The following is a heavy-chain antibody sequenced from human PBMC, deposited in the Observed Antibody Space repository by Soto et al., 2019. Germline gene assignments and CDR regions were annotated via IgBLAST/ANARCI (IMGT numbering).Heavy chain of an antibody. Sequence: GASVKVSCKASGGTFSSYAISWLRQAPGQGLEWMGGIIPIFGTANYAQKFQGRVTITADKSTSTAYMELSSLRSEDTAVYYCARSSLDYYDSSGYSPGWFDPWGQGTLVTVSS. V-gene: IGHV1-69*06. J-gene: IGHJ5*02. CDR2: IIPIFGTA. CDR3: ARSSLDYYDSSGYSPGWFDP. D-gene: IGHD3-22*01. CDR1: GGTFSSYA.